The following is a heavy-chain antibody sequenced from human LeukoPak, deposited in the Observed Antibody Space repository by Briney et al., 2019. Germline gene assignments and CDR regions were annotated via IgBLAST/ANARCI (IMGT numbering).Heavy chain of an antibody. CDR1: GFTFSIYG. J-gene: IGHJ4*02. V-gene: IGHV3-30*02. CDR3: ATTSITIFGVVIGFDY. CDR2: IRYDGSNK. Sequence: GGSLRLSCAACGFTFSIYGMHWVRQAPGEGLEGVAFIRYDGSNKYYADSVKGRFTISRDNSKNTLYLQMNSLRAEDTAVYYCATTSITIFGVVIGFDYWGQGTLVTVSS. D-gene: IGHD3-3*01.